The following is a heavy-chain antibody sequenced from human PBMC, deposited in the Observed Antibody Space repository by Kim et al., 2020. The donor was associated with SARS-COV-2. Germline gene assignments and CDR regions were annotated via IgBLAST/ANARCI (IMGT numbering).Heavy chain of an antibody. CDR1: GGSISSGGYY. V-gene: IGHV4-31*03. Sequence: SETLSLTCTVSGGSISSGGYYWSWIRQHPGKGLEWIGYIYYSGSTYYNPSLKSRVTISVDTSKNQFSLKLSSVTAADTAVYYCARDLRSRYGSGSYFNWFEPWGQGSLVTVSS. CDR2: IYYSGST. J-gene: IGHJ5*02. D-gene: IGHD3-10*01. CDR3: ARDLRSRYGSGSYFNWFEP.